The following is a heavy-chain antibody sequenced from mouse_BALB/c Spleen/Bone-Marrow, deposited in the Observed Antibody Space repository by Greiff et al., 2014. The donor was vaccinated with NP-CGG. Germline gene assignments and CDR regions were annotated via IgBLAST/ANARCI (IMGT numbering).Heavy chain of an antibody. D-gene: IGHD4-1*01. CDR2: ISSGSSTI. CDR1: GFTFSSFG. J-gene: IGHJ2*01. V-gene: IGHV5-17*02. Sequence: VQLKESGGGLVQPGGSRKLSCAASGFTFSSFGMHWVRQAPERGLEWVAYISSGSSTIFYADTVKGRFTISRDYPKNTLFLQMTSLRSEDTAMYYCTRGGNWEDFDYWGQGTTLTVSS. CDR3: TRGGNWEDFDY.